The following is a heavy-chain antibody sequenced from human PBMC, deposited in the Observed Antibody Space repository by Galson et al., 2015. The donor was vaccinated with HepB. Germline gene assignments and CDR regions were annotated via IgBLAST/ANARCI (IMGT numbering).Heavy chain of an antibody. CDR3: ARDDRTYGSGSWGHDY. Sequence: SVKVSCKASGYTFTSYAMNWVRQAPGQGLEWMGRIIPILGIANYAQKFQGRVTITADKSTSTAYMELSSLRSEDTAVYYCARDDRTYGSGSWGHDYWGQGTLVTVSS. V-gene: IGHV1-69*04. J-gene: IGHJ4*02. D-gene: IGHD3-10*01. CDR1: GYTFTSYA. CDR2: IIPILGIA.